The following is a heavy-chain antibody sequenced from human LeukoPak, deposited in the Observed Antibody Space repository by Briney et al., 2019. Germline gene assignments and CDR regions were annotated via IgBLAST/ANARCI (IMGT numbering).Heavy chain of an antibody. CDR1: GFTFSSYA. Sequence: PGGSLRLSCAASGFTFSSYAMHWVRQAPGKGLEYVSAISSNGGSTYYANSVKGRFTISRDNSKNTLYLQMGSLRAEDMAVYYCARGSGAAPRDYYGTDVWGQGTTVTVSS. CDR3: ARGSGAAPRDYYGTDV. V-gene: IGHV3-64*01. D-gene: IGHD2-15*01. CDR2: ISSNGGST. J-gene: IGHJ6*02.